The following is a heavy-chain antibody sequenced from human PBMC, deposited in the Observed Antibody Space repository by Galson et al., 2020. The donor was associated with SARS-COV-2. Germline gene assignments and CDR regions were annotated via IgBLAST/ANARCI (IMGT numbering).Heavy chain of an antibody. Sequence: GESLKISCSASGFTFSSYAMHWVRQAPGKGLEYVSAISSNGGSTYYADSVKGRFTISRDNSKNTLYLQMSSLRAEDTAVYYCVKAGVRYFDWPHWGQGTLVTVSS. D-gene: IGHD3-9*01. CDR2: ISSNGGST. CDR3: VKAGVRYFDWPH. CDR1: GFTFSSYA. V-gene: IGHV3-64D*06. J-gene: IGHJ4*02.